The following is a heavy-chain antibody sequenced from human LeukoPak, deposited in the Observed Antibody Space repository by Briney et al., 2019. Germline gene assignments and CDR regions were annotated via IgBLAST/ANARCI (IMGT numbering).Heavy chain of an antibody. D-gene: IGHD1-1*01. CDR1: GVTLSNYA. CDR3: AKTLYNWNDVRPGTIDY. J-gene: IGHJ4*02. CDR2: ISSSGSGGNT. V-gene: IGHV3-23*01. Sequence: GGSLRLSCVASGVTLSNYAMSWARQAPGKGLEWVSGISSSGSGGNTYYADSVKGRFTISRDNSKNTLYLQMNSLRAEDTAVYYCAKTLYNWNDVRPGTIDYWGQGTLVTVSS.